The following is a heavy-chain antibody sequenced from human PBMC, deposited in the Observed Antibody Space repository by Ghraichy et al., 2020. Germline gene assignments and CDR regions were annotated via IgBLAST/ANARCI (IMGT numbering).Heavy chain of an antibody. D-gene: IGHD3-3*01. CDR3: ARAKTIFGVVIVYYYGMDV. CDR2: INHSGST. Sequence: SETLSLTCAVYGGSFSGYYWSWIRQPPGKGLEWIGEINHSGSTNYNPSLKSRVTISVDTSKNQFSLKLSSVTAADTAVYYCARAKTIFGVVIVYYYGMDVWGQGTTVTVSS. J-gene: IGHJ6*02. V-gene: IGHV4-34*01. CDR1: GGSFSGYY.